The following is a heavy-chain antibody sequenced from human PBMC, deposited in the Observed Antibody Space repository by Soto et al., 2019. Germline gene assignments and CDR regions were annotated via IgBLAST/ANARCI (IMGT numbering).Heavy chain of an antibody. J-gene: IGHJ6*02. D-gene: IGHD1-26*01. CDR2: INHSGST. CDR1: GWSFSCYY. CDR3: ARGWGGSYYYYYYGMDV. Sequence: SVTLSLPWAVDGWSFSCYYGSLIRRPPGKGLEWIGEINHSGSTNYNPSLKSRVTISVYTSKNQFSLKLSSVTAADTAVYYCARGWGGSYYYYYYGMDVCGQGTTVSVS. V-gene: IGHV4-34*01.